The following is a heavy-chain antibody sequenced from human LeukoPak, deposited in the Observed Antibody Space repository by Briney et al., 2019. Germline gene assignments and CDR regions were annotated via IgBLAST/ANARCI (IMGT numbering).Heavy chain of an antibody. J-gene: IGHJ6*02. V-gene: IGHV1-2*02. CDR3: ASGPHSGYDLGYYYYGMDV. CDR2: INPNSGGT. D-gene: IGHD5-12*01. CDR1: GYTFTGYY. Sequence: RASVKVSCKASGYTFTGYYMHWVRQAPGQGLEWMGWINPNSGGTNYAQKFQGRVTMTRDTSISTAYMELSRLRSDDTAVYHCASGPHSGYDLGYYYYGMDVWGQGTTVTVSS.